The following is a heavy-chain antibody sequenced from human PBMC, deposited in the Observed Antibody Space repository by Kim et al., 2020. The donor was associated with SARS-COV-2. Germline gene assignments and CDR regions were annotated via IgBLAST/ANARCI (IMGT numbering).Heavy chain of an antibody. CDR3: AKELXVTTETTGGXFXNS. CDR2: ISGSGRST. J-gene: IGHJ5*02. V-gene: IGHV3-23*01. D-gene: IGHD4-17*01. CDR1: GFPFTTYT. Sequence: GGSLRLSCVASGFPFTTYTMNWVRQAPGKGLEWVSGISGSGRSTYYADSVKGRFTVSRDNSKNTLYLQMNSLRVEDTAVYYCAKELXVTTETTGGXFXNSWGQGTXXTXSS.